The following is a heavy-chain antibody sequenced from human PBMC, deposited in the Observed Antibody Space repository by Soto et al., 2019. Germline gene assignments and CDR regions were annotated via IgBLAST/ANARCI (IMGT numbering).Heavy chain of an antibody. J-gene: IGHJ4*02. D-gene: IGHD3-9*01. CDR1: GYTFTSYG. CDR3: AGALGRDILTGYFGKHRAY. CDR2: ISAYNGNT. V-gene: IGHV1-18*01. Sequence: ASVKVSCKASGYTFTSYGISWVRQAPGQGLEWMGWISAYNGNTNYAQKLQGRVTMTTDTSTSTAYMELRSLRSDDTAVYYCAGALGRDILTGYFGKHRAYWGQGTLVTVSS.